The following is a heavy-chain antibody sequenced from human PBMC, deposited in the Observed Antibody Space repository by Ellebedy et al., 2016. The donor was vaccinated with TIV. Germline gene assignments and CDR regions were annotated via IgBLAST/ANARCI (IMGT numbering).Heavy chain of an antibody. Sequence: ASVKVSXKASGYTFTSYDINWVRQATGQGLEWMGWMNPNSGNTGYAQKFQGRVTMTRNTSISTAYMELSSLRSEDTAVYYCARGGVLLYCPIYYYGMDVWGQGTTVTVSS. CDR1: GYTFTSYD. V-gene: IGHV1-8*01. CDR3: ARGGVLLYCPIYYYGMDV. CDR2: MNPNSGNT. J-gene: IGHJ6*02. D-gene: IGHD2-2*02.